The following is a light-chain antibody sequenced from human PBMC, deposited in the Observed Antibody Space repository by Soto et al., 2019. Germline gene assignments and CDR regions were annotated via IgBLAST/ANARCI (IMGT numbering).Light chain of an antibody. CDR1: SSDVGGYNY. J-gene: IGLJ3*02. Sequence: QSALTQPASVSGSPGQSITISCTGTSSDVGGYNYVSWYQQHPGKAPKLMIYEVSHRPSGVSNRFSGSKSGNTASLTISGLQAADEADYYCSSYTSTSTLGVFGGGTKLTVL. V-gene: IGLV2-14*01. CDR3: SSYTSTSTLGV. CDR2: EVS.